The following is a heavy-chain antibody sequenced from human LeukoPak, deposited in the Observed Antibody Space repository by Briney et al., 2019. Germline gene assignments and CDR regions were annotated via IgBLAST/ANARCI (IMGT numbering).Heavy chain of an antibody. Sequence: ASVKVSCKASGYTFTTYYMHWVRQAPGQGLEWMGIINPSGGGTKYDQKFQGRITITRDMSTRTAYMELSSLRSEDTAVYYCASADGMDVWGQGTTVTVSS. J-gene: IGHJ6*02. V-gene: IGHV1-46*01. CDR2: INPSGGGT. CDR1: GYTFTTYY. CDR3: ASADGMDV.